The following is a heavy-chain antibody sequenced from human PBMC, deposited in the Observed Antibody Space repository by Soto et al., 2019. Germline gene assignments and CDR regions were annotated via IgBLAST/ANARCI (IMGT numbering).Heavy chain of an antibody. J-gene: IGHJ3*02. CDR1: GYTFTSYA. V-gene: IGHV1-3*01. CDR3: ARDSHPYYYDSSGARLSGAFDI. D-gene: IGHD3-22*01. Sequence: ASVKVSCKASGYTFTSYAMHWVRQAPGQRLEWMGWINAGNGNTKYSQKFQGRVTITRDTSASTAYMGLSSLRSEDTAVYYCARDSHPYYYDSSGARLSGAFDIWGQGTMVTVSS. CDR2: INAGNGNT.